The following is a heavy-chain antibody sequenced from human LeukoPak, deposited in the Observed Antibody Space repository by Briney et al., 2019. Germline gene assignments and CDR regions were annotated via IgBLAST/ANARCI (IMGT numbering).Heavy chain of an antibody. D-gene: IGHD4-11*01. CDR3: ASGGVSYSAYYYYYYMDV. Sequence: ASVKVSCKASGYTFTSYDINWVRQATGQGLEWMGWMNPNSGNTGYAQKFQGRVTMTRNTSISTAYMELSSLRSEDTAVYYCASGGVSYSAYYYYYYMDVWGKGTTVTVSS. J-gene: IGHJ6*03. CDR1: GYTFTSYD. CDR2: MNPNSGNT. V-gene: IGHV1-8*01.